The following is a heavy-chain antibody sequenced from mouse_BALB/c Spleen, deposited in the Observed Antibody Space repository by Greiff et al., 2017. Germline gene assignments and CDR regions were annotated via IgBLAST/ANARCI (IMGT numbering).Heavy chain of an antibody. CDR1: GYTFTSYW. Sequence: DLVKPGASVKLSCKASGYTFTSYWINWIKQRPGQGLEWIGRIAPGSGSTYYNEMFKGKATLTVDTSSSTAYIQLSSLSSEDSAVYFCARHGKYYYAMDYWGQGTSVTVAS. J-gene: IGHJ4*01. CDR2: IAPGSGST. V-gene: IGHV1S41*01. D-gene: IGHD1-2*01. CDR3: ARHGKYYYAMDY.